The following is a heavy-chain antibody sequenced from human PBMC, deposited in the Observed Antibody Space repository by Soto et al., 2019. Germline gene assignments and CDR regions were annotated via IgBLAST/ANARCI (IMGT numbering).Heavy chain of an antibody. CDR2: IIPIFGTA. CDR3: ARVRYGSGSHYGMDV. D-gene: IGHD3-10*01. J-gene: IGHJ6*02. CDR1: GGTFSSYA. Sequence: ASVKVSCKASGGTFSSYAISWVRQAPGQGLEWMGGIIPIFGTANYAQKFQGRVTITADGSTSTAYMELSSLRSEDTAVYYCARVRYGSGSHYGMDVWGQGTTVTVSS. V-gene: IGHV1-69*13.